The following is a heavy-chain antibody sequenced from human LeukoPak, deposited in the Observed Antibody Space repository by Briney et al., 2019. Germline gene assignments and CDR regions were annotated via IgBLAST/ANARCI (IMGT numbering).Heavy chain of an antibody. CDR2: ISSSGSYI. Sequence: GGSLRLSCAASGFTFTRYSMNWVRQAPGKGLEWVSSISSSGSYIFYAQSVEGRFIISRDNAKNSHYLQMNSLRVDDTAVYFCARGTYRSSSPSIGMPYYLDYWGQGILVTASS. CDR1: GFTFTRYS. V-gene: IGHV3-21*01. J-gene: IGHJ4*02. D-gene: IGHD6-6*01. CDR3: ARGTYRSSSPSIGMPYYLDY.